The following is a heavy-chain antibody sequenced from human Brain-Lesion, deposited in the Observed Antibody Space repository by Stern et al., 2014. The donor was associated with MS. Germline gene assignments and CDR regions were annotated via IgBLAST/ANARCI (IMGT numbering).Heavy chain of an antibody. V-gene: IGHV1-2*04. CDR3: ATYYYDSTGYNDF. J-gene: IGHJ4*02. Sequence: VQLVQSEAEVKKPGASVKVSCKASGYTFTGYYMHWVRQAPGQGLEGMGWINPKSGGTNYAQKFQGWVTMTRDTSINTAYMELSRLRSDDTAVYYCATYYYDSTGYNDFWGQGTLVTVS. CDR1: GYTFTGYY. D-gene: IGHD3-22*01. CDR2: INPKSGGT.